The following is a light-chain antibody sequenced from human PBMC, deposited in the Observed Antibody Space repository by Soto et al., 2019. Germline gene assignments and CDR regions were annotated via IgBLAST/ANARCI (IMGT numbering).Light chain of an antibody. CDR1: KSVSSSA. J-gene: IGKJ5*01. V-gene: IGKV3-20*01. Sequence: EIVVTRSPLTVCVSALERATLSCRASKSVSSSALVWYQQKPGQAPRLLIYGASSRATGIPDRFSGSGPGTDFTLTISRLEPEDFAVYYCQQYGSSSITFGQGTRLEIK. CDR3: QQYGSSSIT. CDR2: GAS.